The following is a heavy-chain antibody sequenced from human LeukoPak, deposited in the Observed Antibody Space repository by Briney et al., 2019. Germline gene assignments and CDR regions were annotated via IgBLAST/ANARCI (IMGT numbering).Heavy chain of an antibody. CDR3: ARQHSSGYYPPDY. V-gene: IGHV5-51*01. CDR1: GYSLTNNW. J-gene: IGHJ4*02. CDR2: IYPGDSDT. Sequence: GESLKISCKVSGYSLTNNWIGWVRQMPGKGLEWMGIIYPGDSDTRYSPSFQGQVTISADKSISTAYLQWSSLKASDTAMYYCARQHSSGYYPPDYWGQGTLVTVSS. D-gene: IGHD3-22*01.